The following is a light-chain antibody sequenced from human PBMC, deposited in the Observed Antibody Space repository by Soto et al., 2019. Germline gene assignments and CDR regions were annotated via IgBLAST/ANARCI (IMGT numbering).Light chain of an antibody. V-gene: IGKV1-5*01. J-gene: IGKJ4*01. CDR1: QPISTW. CDR3: HHYHCYRPT. CDR2: DAS. Sequence: DIQVTQFPSTLSASVGDGVTITCRASQPISTWMAWYQEQPGKAPKLLISDASRLEGGVPSRFSGSGCGTEFSTTIPSLPPDESATYCCHHYHCYRPTFGRGTKVDIK.